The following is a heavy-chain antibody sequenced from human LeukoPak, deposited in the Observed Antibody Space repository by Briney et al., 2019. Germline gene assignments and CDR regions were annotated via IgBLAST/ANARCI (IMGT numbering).Heavy chain of an antibody. V-gene: IGHV1-2*02. CDR3: ARGSTLYYYRD. Sequence: ASVKVSCKASGYTFTGYYMHWVRQAPGQGLEWMGWINPNSGDTGYAQKFQGRVTMTRDTSINTAYMELSRLRSDDTAVYYCARGSTLYYYRDWGQGTLVTVSS. J-gene: IGHJ4*02. CDR1: GYTFTGYY. D-gene: IGHD3-10*01. CDR2: INPNSGDT.